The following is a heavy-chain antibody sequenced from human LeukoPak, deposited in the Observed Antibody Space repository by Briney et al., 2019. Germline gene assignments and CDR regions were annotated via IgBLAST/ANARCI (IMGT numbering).Heavy chain of an antibody. CDR2: ISGSVGST. Sequence: PGGSLRLSCAASGFTFSSYAMSWVRQAPGKGLEWVSAISGSVGSTYYADSVKGRFTISRDNSKNTLYLQMNSLRAEDTAVYYCARDRRLWFGERYYGMDVWGQGTTVTVSS. CDR1: GFTFSSYA. V-gene: IGHV3-23*01. CDR3: ARDRRLWFGERYYGMDV. J-gene: IGHJ6*02. D-gene: IGHD3-10*01.